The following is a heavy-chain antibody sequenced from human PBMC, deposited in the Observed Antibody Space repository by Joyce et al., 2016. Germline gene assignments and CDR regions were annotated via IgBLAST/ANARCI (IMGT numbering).Heavy chain of an antibody. J-gene: IGHJ4*02. CDR2: ISAYNGNT. Sequence: QVQLVQSGPEVKKPGASVKVSCKASGYTFTDYGVTWVRQASGQGLEWMGCISAYNGNTNYVQKFQDRISLTTDTSTTTGYMELRSLRYDDTAVYYCARGGVGTIPDFWGQGTLVTVSS. CDR3: ARGGVGTIPDF. CDR1: GYTFTDYG. D-gene: IGHD5-12*01. V-gene: IGHV1-18*01.